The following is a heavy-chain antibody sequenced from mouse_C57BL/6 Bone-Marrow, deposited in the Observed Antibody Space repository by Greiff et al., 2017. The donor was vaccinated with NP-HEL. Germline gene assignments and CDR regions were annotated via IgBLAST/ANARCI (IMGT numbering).Heavy chain of an antibody. CDR1: GYTFTSYW. V-gene: IGHV1-64*01. CDR2: IHPNSGST. CDR3: ARSMGLWYFDV. Sequence: QVQLQQPGAELVKPGASVKLSCKASGYTFTSYWMHWVKQRPGQGLEWIGMIHPNSGSTNYNEKFKSKATLTVDKSSSTAYMELRSLTSEDSAVYFCARSMGLWYFDVWGTGTTVTVSS. D-gene: IGHD2-3*01. J-gene: IGHJ1*03.